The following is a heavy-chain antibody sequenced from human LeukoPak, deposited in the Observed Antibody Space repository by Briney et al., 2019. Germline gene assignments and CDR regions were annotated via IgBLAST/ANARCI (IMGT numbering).Heavy chain of an antibody. Sequence: GGSLRLSCAASGFTFSSYGMHWVRQAPGKGLEWVAFIRYDGSNKYYADSVKGRFTISRDNSKNTLYLQMNSLKTEDTAVYYCTTDPYYYGSGSSHSLDYWGQGTLVTVSS. CDR1: GFTFSSYG. J-gene: IGHJ4*02. V-gene: IGHV3-30*02. CDR3: TTDPYYYGSGSSHSLDY. D-gene: IGHD3-10*01. CDR2: IRYDGSNK.